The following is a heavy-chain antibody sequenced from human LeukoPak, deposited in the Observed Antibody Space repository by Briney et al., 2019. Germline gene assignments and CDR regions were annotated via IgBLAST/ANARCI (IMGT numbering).Heavy chain of an antibody. Sequence: SETLSLTCTVSGGSISSGSYYWSWIRQPPGKGLEWIGSIYHDGRIDYNPSLKSRVTISRDTSNDQFSLKLSSVTAADPAMDYCARDPSPGIPGTYWGRETLVTVSS. CDR2: IYHDGRI. J-gene: IGHJ4*02. CDR1: GGSISSGSYY. V-gene: IGHV4-39*07. CDR3: ARDPSPGIPGTY. D-gene: IGHD1-20*01.